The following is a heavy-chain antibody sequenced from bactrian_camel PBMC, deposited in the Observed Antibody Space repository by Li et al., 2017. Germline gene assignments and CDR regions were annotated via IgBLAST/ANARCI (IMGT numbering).Heavy chain of an antibody. V-gene: IGHV3S40*01. J-gene: IGHJ4*01. Sequence: VQLVESGGGLIQPGGSLRVSCAASGFTFRNYDMTWVRQAPGKGLEWVSSIARDGGTTYYADAKKGRFTISRDNAKNTMYLQMNSLKTEDTAMYYCAKVTGGTVVGASYNSWGQGTQVTVS. D-gene: IGHD6*01. CDR3: AKVTGGTVVGASYNS. CDR2: IARDGGTT. CDR1: GFTFRNYD.